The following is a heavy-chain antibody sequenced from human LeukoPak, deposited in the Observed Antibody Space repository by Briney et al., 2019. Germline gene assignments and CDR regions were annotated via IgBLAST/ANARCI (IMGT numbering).Heavy chain of an antibody. CDR1: GGSISSYY. CDR2: IYTSGST. J-gene: IGHJ6*03. CDR3: ARDAPPNNCSSTSCYTGDYYYYYYMDV. V-gene: IGHV4-4*07. D-gene: IGHD2-2*02. Sequence: SETLSLTCTVSGGSISSYYWSWIRQPAGKGLEWIGRIYTSGSTNYNPSPKSRVTMSVDTSKNQFSLKLSSVTAADTAVYYCARDAPPNNCSSTSCYTGDYYYYYYMDVWGKGTTVTVSS.